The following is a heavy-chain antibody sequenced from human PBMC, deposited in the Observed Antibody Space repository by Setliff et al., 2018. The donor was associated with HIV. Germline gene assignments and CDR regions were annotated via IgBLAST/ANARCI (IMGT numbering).Heavy chain of an antibody. D-gene: IGHD6-13*01. Sequence: ASVKVSCKASGYSFSSYGIGWVRQAPGQRLEWMGWINAGNGNTKYSQKFQGRVTITRDTSASTAYMELSSLRSEDTAVYYCAGGRFSSSWYFNWFDPWGQGTLVTVSS. CDR1: GYSFSSYG. CDR2: INAGNGNT. CDR3: AGGRFSSSWYFNWFDP. J-gene: IGHJ5*02. V-gene: IGHV1-3*01.